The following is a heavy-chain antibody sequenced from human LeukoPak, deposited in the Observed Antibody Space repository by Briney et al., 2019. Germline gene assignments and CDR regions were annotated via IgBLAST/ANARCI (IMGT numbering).Heavy chain of an antibody. V-gene: IGHV4-39*07. CDR3: ARDPSMALAGGFDY. J-gene: IGHJ4*02. D-gene: IGHD2/OR15-2a*01. Sequence: GSLRLSCAASGFTFSHYWMHWVRQAPGKGLEWIGSIYYSGSTYYNPSLKSRVTISVDTSKNQFSLKLSSVTAADTAVYYCARDPSMALAGGFDYWGQGTLVTVSS. CDR1: GFTFSHYW. CDR2: IYYSGST.